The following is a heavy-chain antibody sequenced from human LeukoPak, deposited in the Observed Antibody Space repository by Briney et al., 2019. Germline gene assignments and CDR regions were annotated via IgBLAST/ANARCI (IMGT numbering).Heavy chain of an antibody. J-gene: IGHJ4*02. CDR3: AKEFGITIFGVVSPGGY. CDR2: IRYDGSNK. V-gene: IGHV3-30*02. D-gene: IGHD3-3*01. CDR1: GFTFSSYG. Sequence: GGSLRLSCAASGFTFSSYGMHWVRQAPGKGLEWVAFIRYDGSNKYYADSVKGRSTISRDNSKNTLYLQMNSLRAEDTAVYYCAKEFGITIFGVVSPGGYWGQGTLVTVSS.